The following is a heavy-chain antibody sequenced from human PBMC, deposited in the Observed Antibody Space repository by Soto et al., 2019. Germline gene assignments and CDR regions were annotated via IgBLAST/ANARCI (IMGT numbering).Heavy chain of an antibody. CDR1: GYSISSGYY. CDR3: TRAERFSRSWFDR. Sequence: SQTLSLTCAVSGYSISSGYYWGWIRQPPGKGLEWIGSIYHSGSTYYNLSLKSRVTISVDTSKNQFCLKLSSVTAADTALYLCTRAERFSRSWFDRRGQGTQVTVSS. CDR2: IYHSGST. J-gene: IGHJ5*02. D-gene: IGHD3-10*01. V-gene: IGHV4-38-2*01.